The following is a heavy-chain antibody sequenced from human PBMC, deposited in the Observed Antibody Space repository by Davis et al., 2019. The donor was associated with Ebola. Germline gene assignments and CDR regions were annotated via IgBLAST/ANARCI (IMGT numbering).Heavy chain of an antibody. CDR2: INTGNGNT. J-gene: IGHJ4*02. D-gene: IGHD2-8*02. V-gene: IGHV1-18*01. CDR1: GYTFIDHF. CDR3: SRGWGYCAGGSCFVHSDY. Sequence: ASVKVSCQASGYTFIDHFIHWVRQAPGQGLKWMGWINTGNGNTNSAQTFQDRLTMTTDSATSTAYLALRSLTSDDTAIYYCSRGWGYCAGGSCFVHSDYWAQGTLVTVSS.